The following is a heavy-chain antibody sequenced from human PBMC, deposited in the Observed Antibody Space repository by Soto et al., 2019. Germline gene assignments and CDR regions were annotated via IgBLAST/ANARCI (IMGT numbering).Heavy chain of an antibody. J-gene: IGHJ5*02. D-gene: IGHD2-21*02. CDR1: GFTFSSYA. V-gene: IGHV3-23*01. CDR2: ISGSGGST. Sequence: GGSLRLSCAASGFTFSSYAMSWVRQAPGKGLEWVSAISGSGGSTYYADSVKGRFTISRDNSKNTLYLQMNSLRAEDTAVYYCAKSPLDPTVVTPLYWFDPWGQGTLVTVSS. CDR3: AKSPLDPTVVTPLYWFDP.